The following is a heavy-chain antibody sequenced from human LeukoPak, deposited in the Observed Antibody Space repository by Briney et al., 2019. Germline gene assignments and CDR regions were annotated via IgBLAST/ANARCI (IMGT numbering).Heavy chain of an antibody. V-gene: IGHV4-59*12. D-gene: IGHD2-2*01. Sequence: PSETLSLTCTVSGGSISNYYWSWIRQPPGKGLEWIGYIYYSGSINYNPSLRSRVSMSLDTSKNQFSLKLSSVTAADTAVYYCAREYCSSTSCYYYYGMDVWGQGTTVTVSS. CDR1: GGSISNYY. CDR2: IYYSGSI. CDR3: AREYCSSTSCYYYYGMDV. J-gene: IGHJ6*02.